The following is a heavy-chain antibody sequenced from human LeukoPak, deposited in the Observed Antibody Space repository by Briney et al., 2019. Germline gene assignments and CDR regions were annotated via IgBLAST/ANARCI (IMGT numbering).Heavy chain of an antibody. D-gene: IGHD3-3*01. CDR2: VREDGAEK. J-gene: IGHJ4*02. CDR3: ASALDFWSGYYTLLGY. CDR1: GFIFSDYY. V-gene: IGHV3-7*01. Sequence: PGGSLRLSCAASGFIFSDYYMSWLRQAPGKGLEWVATVREDGAEKYYVDSVKGRITISRDNAKNSLYLQMNSLRAEDTAVYYCASALDFWSGYYTLLGYWGQGTLVTVSS.